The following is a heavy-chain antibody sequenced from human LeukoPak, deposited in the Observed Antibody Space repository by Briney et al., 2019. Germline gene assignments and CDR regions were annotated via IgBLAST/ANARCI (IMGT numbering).Heavy chain of an antibody. D-gene: IGHD3-22*01. CDR3: ASLTTADAFDI. Sequence: SETLSLTCTVAGGSMSSYYWNWIRQPPGKGLEWIGYFHYSGSTNYNPSLKSRVTISVDTSKNQFSLKLSSVTAADTAVFYCASLTTADAFDIWGQGTMVTVSS. CDR1: GGSMSSYY. CDR2: FHYSGST. V-gene: IGHV4-59*01. J-gene: IGHJ3*02.